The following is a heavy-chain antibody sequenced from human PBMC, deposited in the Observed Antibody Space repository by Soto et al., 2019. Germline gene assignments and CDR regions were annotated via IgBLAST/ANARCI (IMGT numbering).Heavy chain of an antibody. CDR3: ARDYHCSSTLVQIYYYYGMDV. Sequence: ASVKVSCKASGYTFTSYDINWVLQATGQGLDRMGLMNPNSGNTGYAQKFQGRVTMTRNTSVSTAYMELSSLRSEDTAVYYCARDYHCSSTLVQIYYYYGMDVWGQGTTVTVSS. CDR1: GYTFTSYD. V-gene: IGHV1-8*01. D-gene: IGHD2-2*01. CDR2: MNPNSGNT. J-gene: IGHJ6*02.